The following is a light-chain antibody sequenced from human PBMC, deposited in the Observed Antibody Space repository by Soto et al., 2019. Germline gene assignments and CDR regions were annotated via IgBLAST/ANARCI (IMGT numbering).Light chain of an antibody. CDR2: DVT. V-gene: IGLV2-8*01. J-gene: IGLJ2*01. Sequence: QSVLTQPPSASGSPGPSVTISCTGTSSDVGFYIYVSWYQQHPGKAPKLLIYDVTKRPSGVPDRFSGSRSGNTASLTVSGLQAEDEALYYCTSYAGSYNFGLFAGGT. CDR3: TSYAGSYNFGL. CDR1: SSDVGFYIY.